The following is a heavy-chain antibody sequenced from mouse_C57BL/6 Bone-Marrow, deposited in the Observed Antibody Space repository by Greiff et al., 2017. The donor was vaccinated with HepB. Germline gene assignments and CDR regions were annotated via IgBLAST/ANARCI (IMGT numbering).Heavy chain of an antibody. CDR2: IYPGDGDT. J-gene: IGHJ4*01. V-gene: IGHV1-82*01. CDR3: AVDYAMDY. CDR1: GYAFSSSW. Sequence: VQLQQSGPELVKPGASVKISCKASGYAFSSSWMNWVKQRPGKGLEWIGRIYPGDGDTNYNGKFKGKATLTADKSSSTAYMQLSSLTSEDSAVYFCAVDYAMDYWGQGTSVTVSS.